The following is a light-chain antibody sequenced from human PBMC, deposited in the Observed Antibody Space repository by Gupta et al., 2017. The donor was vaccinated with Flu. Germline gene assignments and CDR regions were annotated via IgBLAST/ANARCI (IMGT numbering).Light chain of an antibody. CDR3: SSYTSSNSLE. CDR2: EVI. V-gene: IGLV2-14*01. Sequence: SINVSCTGTSSDWWGYDYVPWYQHHQGTDPILRMYEVINRPSAVSNRASGSKSGNAASLTISGLQAEDEADYFCSSYTSSNSLEFGGGTKMTVL. CDR1: SSDWWGYDY. J-gene: IGLJ3*02.